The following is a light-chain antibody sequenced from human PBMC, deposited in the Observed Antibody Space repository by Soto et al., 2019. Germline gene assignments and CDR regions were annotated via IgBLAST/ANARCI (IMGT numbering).Light chain of an antibody. Sequence: QSVLTQPASVSGSPGQSITISCTGTSSDVGAYNYDSWYQQHPGKVPKLIIYDVNNRPSGVSNRFSGSKSGNTASLTISGLQTEDEADYYCSSYTSATTYVFGTGIKLTVL. CDR3: SSYTSATTYV. CDR2: DVN. J-gene: IGLJ1*01. CDR1: SSDVGAYNY. V-gene: IGLV2-14*01.